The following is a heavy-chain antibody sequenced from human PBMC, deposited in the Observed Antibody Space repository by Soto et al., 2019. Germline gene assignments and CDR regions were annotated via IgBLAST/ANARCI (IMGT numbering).Heavy chain of an antibody. CDR1: GYTFTSYD. CDR2: MNPNSGNT. CDR3: ASVSYQSLGTVTHVYAFDI. Sequence: ASVKVSCKASGYTFTSYDINWVRQATGQGLEWMGWMNPNSGNTGYAQKFQGRVTMTRNTSISTAYMELSSLRSDDTAVYYCASVSYQSLGTVTHVYAFDIWGQGTMVTVSS. V-gene: IGHV1-8*01. J-gene: IGHJ3*02. D-gene: IGHD4-17*01.